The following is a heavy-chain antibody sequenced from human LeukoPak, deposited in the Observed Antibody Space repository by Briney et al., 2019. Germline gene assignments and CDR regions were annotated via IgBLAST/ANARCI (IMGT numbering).Heavy chain of an antibody. D-gene: IGHD2-8*02. CDR2: ISYDGGNK. CDR1: GFTFSSYS. V-gene: IGHV3-30*19. Sequence: GGSLRLSCAASGFTFSSYSLHWVRQAPGKGLEWVAVISYDGGNKYYADSVKGRFTISRDNSKNTLYLQMNSLRAEDTAVYYCARDTGTHLFDYWGQGTLVTVSS. J-gene: IGHJ4*02. CDR3: ARDTGTHLFDY.